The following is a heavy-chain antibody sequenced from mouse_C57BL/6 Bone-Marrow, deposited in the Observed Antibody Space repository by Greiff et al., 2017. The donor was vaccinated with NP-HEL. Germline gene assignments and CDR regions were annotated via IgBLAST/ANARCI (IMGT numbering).Heavy chain of an antibody. V-gene: IGHV1-62-2*01. Sequence: QVQLKESGAELVKPGASVKLSCKASGYTFTEYTIHWVKQRSGQGLEWIGWFYPGSGSIKYNEKFKDKATLTADKSSSTVYMELSRLTSEDSAVYFCARHPHYGSSYRGPYYFDYWGQGTTLTVSS. CDR1: GYTFTEYT. CDR3: ARHPHYGSSYRGPYYFDY. D-gene: IGHD1-1*01. J-gene: IGHJ2*01. CDR2: FYPGSGSI.